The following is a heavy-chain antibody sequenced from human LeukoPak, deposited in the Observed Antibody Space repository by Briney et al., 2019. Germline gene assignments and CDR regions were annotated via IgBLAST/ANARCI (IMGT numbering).Heavy chain of an antibody. D-gene: IGHD2-15*01. CDR3: ARDRGYCSGGSCYSDAFDI. CDR1: GFTFSSYS. Sequence: GGSLRLSCAASGFTFSSYSMNWVRQDPGKGLEWVSYISSSSSTIYYAASVKGRFTISRDNAKNTLYLQMNSLRAEDTAVYYCARDRGYCSGGSCYSDAFDIWGQGTMVTVSS. J-gene: IGHJ3*02. V-gene: IGHV3-48*01. CDR2: ISSSSSTI.